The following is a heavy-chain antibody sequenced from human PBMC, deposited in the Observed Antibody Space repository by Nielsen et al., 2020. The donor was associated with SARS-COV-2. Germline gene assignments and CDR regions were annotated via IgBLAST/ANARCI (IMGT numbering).Heavy chain of an antibody. Sequence: SETLPLTCSFSGDHFSIYYWSWIRHPPGKGLEWIGHIYYSGSTNYNPSLESRVTISIDTSEHQFSLRLRPVTAADTAIYYCARERDFWSGYKAFEIWGQGTVVAVSS. CDR2: IYYSGST. D-gene: IGHD3-3*01. J-gene: IGHJ3*02. CDR1: GDHFSIYY. V-gene: IGHV4-59*01. CDR3: ARERDFWSGYKAFEI.